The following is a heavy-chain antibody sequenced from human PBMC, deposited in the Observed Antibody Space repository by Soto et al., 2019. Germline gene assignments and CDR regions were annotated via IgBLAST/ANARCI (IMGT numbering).Heavy chain of an antibody. J-gene: IGHJ6*03. D-gene: IGHD6-13*01. CDR1: GGSISSSY. V-gene: IGHV4-59*01. CDR3: ARKGAAASYAHYYMDV. Sequence: SETLSLTCTVSGGSISSSYWSWIRQPPGKGLEWIGYVYYSGNTNYNPSLESRVTISVDTSRNRFSLNLTSATAADTAVYYCARKGAAASYAHYYMDVWGRGTAVTVSS. CDR2: VYYSGNT.